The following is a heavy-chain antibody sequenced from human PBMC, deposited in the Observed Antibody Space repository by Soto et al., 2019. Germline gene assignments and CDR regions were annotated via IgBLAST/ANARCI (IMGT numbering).Heavy chain of an antibody. CDR3: VGGMMVRGDAFDI. D-gene: IGHD3-10*01. CDR1: GFTFSSDS. V-gene: IGHV3-21*01. Sequence: EVQLVESGGGLVKPGGSLRLSCAASGFTFSSDSMNWVRQAPGKGLEWVSSISSSSSYIYYADSVKGRFTISRDNAKNSLYLQMSSLRAEDTAVYHCVGGMMVRGDAFDIWGQGTMVTVSS. J-gene: IGHJ3*02. CDR2: ISSSSSYI.